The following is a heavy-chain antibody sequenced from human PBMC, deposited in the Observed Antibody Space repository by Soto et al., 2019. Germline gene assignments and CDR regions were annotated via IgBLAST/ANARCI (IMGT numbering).Heavy chain of an antibody. J-gene: IGHJ4*02. CDR3: ARGYSPTNYFDY. D-gene: IGHD5-12*01. CDR2: INHSGST. Sequence: PSETLSLTCAVYGGSFSGYYWSWIRQPPGKGLEWIGEINHSGSTNYNPSLKSRVTISVDTSKNQFSLKLSSVTAADTAVYYCARGYSPTNYFDYWGQGTLVTVSS. CDR1: GGSFSGYY. V-gene: IGHV4-34*01.